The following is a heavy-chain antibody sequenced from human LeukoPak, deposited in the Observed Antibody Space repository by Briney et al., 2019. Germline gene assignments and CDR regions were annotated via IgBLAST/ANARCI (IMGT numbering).Heavy chain of an antibody. CDR1: GGTFSSYA. D-gene: IGHD4-17*01. Sequence: SVKVSCKASGGTFSSYAISWVRQAPGQGLEWMGRIIPILGIANYAQKFQGRVTITADKSTSTAYMELSSLRSEDTAVYYCAREKPPGGGDYYYYFDYWGQGTLVTVSS. J-gene: IGHJ4*02. CDR3: AREKPPGGGDYYYYFDY. CDR2: IIPILGIA. V-gene: IGHV1-69*04.